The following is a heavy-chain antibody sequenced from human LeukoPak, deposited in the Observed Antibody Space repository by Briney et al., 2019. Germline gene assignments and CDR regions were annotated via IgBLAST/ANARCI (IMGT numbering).Heavy chain of an antibody. V-gene: IGHV1-46*01. CDR3: ARDPPGDYGDWGQNSSENDY. CDR1: GYTFTNYY. J-gene: IGHJ4*02. Sequence: ASVKVSCKASGYTFTNYYMHWVRQAPGQGLEWMGIINPSGGSTSYAQKFQGRVTMTRDTSTSTVYMEPSSLRSEDTAVYYCARDPPGDYGDWGQNSSENDYWGQGTLVTVSS. CDR2: INPSGGST. D-gene: IGHD4-17*01.